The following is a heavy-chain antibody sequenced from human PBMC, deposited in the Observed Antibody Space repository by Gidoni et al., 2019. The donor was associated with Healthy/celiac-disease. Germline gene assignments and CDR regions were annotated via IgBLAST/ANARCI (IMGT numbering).Heavy chain of an antibody. CDR2: IYYSGST. CDR1: GGSISSSSYY. CDR3: ARSGYSENWFDP. V-gene: IGHV4-39*01. D-gene: IGHD6-13*01. Sequence: QLQLQESGPGLVKPSETLSLTCTVSGGSISSSSYYWGWIRQPPGKGLEWIGSIYYSGSTYYNPSLKSRVTISVDTSKNQFSLKLSSVTAADTAVYYCARSGYSENWFDPWGQGTLVTVSS. J-gene: IGHJ5*02.